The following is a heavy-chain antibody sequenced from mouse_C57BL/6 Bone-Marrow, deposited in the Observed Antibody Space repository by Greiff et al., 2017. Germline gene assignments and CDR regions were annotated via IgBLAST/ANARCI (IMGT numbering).Heavy chain of an antibody. CDR2: ISSGGDYI. CDR3: TRESTMIRAYYFDY. D-gene: IGHD2-4*01. J-gene: IGHJ2*01. V-gene: IGHV5-9-1*02. CDR1: GFTFSSYA. Sequence: EVMLVASGEGLVKPGGSLKLSCAASGFTFSSYAMSWVRQTPEKRLEWVAYISSGGDYIYYADTVKGRFTISRDNARNTLYLQMSSLKSEDTAMYYCTRESTMIRAYYFDYWGQGTTLTVSS.